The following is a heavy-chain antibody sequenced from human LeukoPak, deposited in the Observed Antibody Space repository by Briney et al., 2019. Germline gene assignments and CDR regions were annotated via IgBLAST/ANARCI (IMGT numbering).Heavy chain of an antibody. J-gene: IGHJ4*02. CDR3: ARDQKELLWFGESPHYFDY. V-gene: IGHV1-18*01. CDR1: GYTFTSYG. D-gene: IGHD3-10*01. Sequence: ASVKVSCKASGYTFTSYGISWVRQAPGQGLEWMGWISAYNGNTNYAQKLQGRVTMTTDTSTSTAYMELRSLRSDDTAVYYCARDQKELLWFGESPHYFDYWGQGTLVTVSS. CDR2: ISAYNGNT.